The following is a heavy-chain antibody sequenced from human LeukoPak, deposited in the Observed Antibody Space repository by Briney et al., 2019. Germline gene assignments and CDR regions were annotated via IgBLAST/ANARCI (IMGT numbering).Heavy chain of an antibody. J-gene: IGHJ4*02. V-gene: IGHV3-15*01. D-gene: IGHD2-21*01. CDR2: IKSKSDGDTT. Sequence: PGGSLRLSCAASGFTFTKAWMSWVRQAPGKGLEWVGRIKSKSDGDTTDYAAPVKGRFTISRDDSKNTLYLQMNSLKTEDTAVYYCAPRLIGIDCWGQGALVTVSS. CDR1: GFTFTKAW. CDR3: APRLIGIDC.